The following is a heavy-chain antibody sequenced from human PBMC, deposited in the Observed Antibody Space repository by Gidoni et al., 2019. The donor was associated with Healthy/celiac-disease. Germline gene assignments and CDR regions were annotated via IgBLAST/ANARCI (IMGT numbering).Heavy chain of an antibody. Sequence: QVQLQESGPGLVKPSETLSLTCTVSGCTISSYYWSWIRQPAGKGLEWIGRIYTSGSTNYNPSLKSRVTMSVDTSKNQFSLKLSSVTAADTAVYYCARDLVGGDYYDSSGYYWFDPWGQGTLVTVSS. CDR3: ARDLVGGDYYDSSGYYWFDP. CDR1: GCTISSYY. V-gene: IGHV4-4*07. CDR2: IYTSGST. D-gene: IGHD3-22*01. J-gene: IGHJ5*02.